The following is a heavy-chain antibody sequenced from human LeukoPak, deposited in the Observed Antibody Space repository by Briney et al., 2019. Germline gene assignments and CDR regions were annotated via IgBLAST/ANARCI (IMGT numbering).Heavy chain of an antibody. Sequence: ASVKVSCKASGYTFTSNYIHWVRQAPGQGLEWTGMIYPRDGSTSYAQKFQGRVTVTRDTSTSTVHMELSGLRSEDTAVYYCARDQEGFDYWGQGTLVTVSS. V-gene: IGHV1-46*01. CDR1: GYTFTSNY. CDR3: ARDQEGFDY. J-gene: IGHJ4*02. CDR2: IYPRDGST.